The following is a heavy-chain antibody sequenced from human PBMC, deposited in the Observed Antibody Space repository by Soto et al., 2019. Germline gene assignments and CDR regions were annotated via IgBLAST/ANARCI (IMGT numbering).Heavy chain of an antibody. CDR2: IYHSGGT. Sequence: WNRQPPGKGLECIGYIYHSGGTYYNPSLKSRVTISVDRSKNQFSLKLSSVTAAYTAVYDGTRGPAPGFWGQGTLVTDPS. J-gene: IGHJ4*02. V-gene: IGHV4-30-2*01. D-gene: IGHD5-12*01. CDR3: TRGPAPGF.